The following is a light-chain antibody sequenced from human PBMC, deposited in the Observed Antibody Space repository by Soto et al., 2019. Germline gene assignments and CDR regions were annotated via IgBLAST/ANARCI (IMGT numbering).Light chain of an antibody. CDR2: AND. V-gene: IGLV1-40*01. CDR3: QSYDNSLSGWV. CDR1: SSNIGAPFD. J-gene: IGLJ3*02. Sequence: QSVLTQPPSVSGAPGQRVIISCSGSSSNIGAPFDVHWHQQVPGSAPKIVIYANDNRPSGVPGRFSGSKSGTSASLAITGLQAEDEADYFCQSYDNSLSGWVFGGGTKLTVL.